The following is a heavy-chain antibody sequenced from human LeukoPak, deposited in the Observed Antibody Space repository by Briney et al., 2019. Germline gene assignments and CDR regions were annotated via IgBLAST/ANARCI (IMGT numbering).Heavy chain of an antibody. D-gene: IGHD2-15*01. CDR1: GYTFTSYG. CDR2: ISAYNGNT. V-gene: IGHV1-18*01. CDR3: ARSLTRTVVVAATPPNWFDP. Sequence: GASVKVSCKASGYTFTSYGISWVRQAPGQGLEWMGWISAYNGNTNYAQKLQGRVTMTTDTSTSTAYMELRSLRSDDTAVYYCARSLTRTVVVAATPPNWFDPWGQGTLVTVSS. J-gene: IGHJ5*02.